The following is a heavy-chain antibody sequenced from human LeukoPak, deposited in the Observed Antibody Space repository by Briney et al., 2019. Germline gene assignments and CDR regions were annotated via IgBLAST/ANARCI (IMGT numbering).Heavy chain of an antibody. Sequence: RAGGSLRLSCAASGFTFSDYYMSWIRQAPGKGLEWVSYISSSGSTIYYADSVKGRFTISRDNAKNSLYLQMNSLRAEDTAVYYCARDRQYYYDSSGSMDVWGQGTTVTVSS. CDR1: GFTFSDYY. CDR3: ARDRQYYYDSSGSMDV. D-gene: IGHD3-22*01. V-gene: IGHV3-11*01. J-gene: IGHJ6*02. CDR2: ISSSGSTI.